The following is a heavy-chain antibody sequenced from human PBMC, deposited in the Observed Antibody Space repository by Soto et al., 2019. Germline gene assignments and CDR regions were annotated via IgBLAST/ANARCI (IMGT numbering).Heavy chain of an antibody. CDR1: GFTFSSYS. Sequence: PGGSLRLSCAASGFTFSSYSMNWVRQAPGKGLEWVSSISSSSSYIYYADSVKGRFTISRDNAKNSLYLQMNSLRAEDTAVYYCARDRDIVVVPAAVYYYYGMDVWGQGTTVTVYS. CDR2: ISSSSSYI. D-gene: IGHD2-2*01. V-gene: IGHV3-21*01. J-gene: IGHJ6*02. CDR3: ARDRDIVVVPAAVYYYYGMDV.